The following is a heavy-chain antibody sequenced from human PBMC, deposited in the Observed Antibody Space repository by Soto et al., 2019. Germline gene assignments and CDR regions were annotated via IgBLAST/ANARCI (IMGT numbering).Heavy chain of an antibody. Sequence: SETLSLTCTVSGGSISSSSYYWGWIRQPPGKGLEWIGSIYYSGSTYYNPSLKSRVTISVDTSKNQFSLKLSSVTAADAAVYYCARLELLAGGWFDPWGQGTLVTVSS. D-gene: IGHD1-7*01. CDR1: GGSISSSSYY. CDR3: ARLELLAGGWFDP. J-gene: IGHJ5*02. CDR2: IYYSGST. V-gene: IGHV4-39*01.